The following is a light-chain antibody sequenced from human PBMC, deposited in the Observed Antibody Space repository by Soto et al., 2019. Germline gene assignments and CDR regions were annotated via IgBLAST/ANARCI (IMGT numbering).Light chain of an antibody. CDR1: QTISNN. CDR3: QQYNNWSQT. V-gene: IGKV3-15*01. CDR2: GAS. J-gene: IGKJ1*01. Sequence: EIELTQSPSSLSVSLGERVTLSCRASQTISNNIAWYQLEDGKVPRLLIYGASTMASDIPARFSGSGSGTEFTLTISSLQSEDFADYHCQQYNNWSQTFGQGTKVDI.